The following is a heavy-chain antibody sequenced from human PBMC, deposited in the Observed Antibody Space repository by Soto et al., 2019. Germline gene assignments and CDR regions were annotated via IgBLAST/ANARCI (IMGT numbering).Heavy chain of an antibody. CDR3: AREVNSSPARGPNWFDP. CDR1: GDSMNNSHW. D-gene: IGHD6-13*01. V-gene: IGHV4-4*02. J-gene: IGHJ5*02. Sequence: QVQLQESGPGLVQPSGTLSFTCAVSGDSMNNSHWWSWVRQTPGKGLEWIGETYHSGTTNYNPSLKTRVTISIDKSKNQFSLKMNSVTAADTAVYYCAREVNSSPARGPNWFDPWGQGTLVIVSS. CDR2: TYHSGTT.